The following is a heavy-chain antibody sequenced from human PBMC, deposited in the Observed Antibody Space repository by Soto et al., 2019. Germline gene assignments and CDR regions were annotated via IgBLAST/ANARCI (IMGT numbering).Heavy chain of an antibody. Sequence: QVQLVQSGAEVKKPGASVKVSCKASGYTLTDYYIHWVRQAPGQGPEWVGIIYPSGGGTSYAQKFQGRVTMTRDTSTSTVYMELSSLTYDDTAVYYCARNSLSGAFDIWGQGTMVTVSS. D-gene: IGHD3-10*01. CDR3: ARNSLSGAFDI. V-gene: IGHV1-46*03. J-gene: IGHJ3*02. CDR2: IYPSGGGT. CDR1: GYTLTDYY.